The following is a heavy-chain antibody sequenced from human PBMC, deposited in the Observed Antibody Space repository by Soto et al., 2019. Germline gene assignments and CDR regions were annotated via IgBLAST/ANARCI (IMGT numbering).Heavy chain of an antibody. D-gene: IGHD2-2*01. V-gene: IGHV1-3*01. CDR3: ARGEGGYCSSTSCYEDTFYGMDV. CDR2: INAGNGNT. Sequence: GASVKVSCKASGYTFTSYAMHWVRQAPGQRLEWMGWINAGNGNTKYSQKFQGRVTITRDTSASTAYMELSSLRSEDTAVYYCARGEGGYCSSTSCYEDTFYGMDVWGQGTTVTVSS. J-gene: IGHJ6*02. CDR1: GYTFTSYA.